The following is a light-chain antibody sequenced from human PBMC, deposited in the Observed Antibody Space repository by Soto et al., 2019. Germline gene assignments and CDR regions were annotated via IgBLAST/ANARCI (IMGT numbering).Light chain of an antibody. CDR3: EAWDESLNYV. CDR1: SSNIGSKT. Sequence: QSVLTQPPSASGTHGQRVTISCFGSSSNIGSKTVNWYQELPGTAPKLLIYSNNRRPSGVPDRFSGSKSGTSASLAISGLQSEDEADYYCEAWDESLNYVFGTGTKLTVL. V-gene: IGLV1-44*01. CDR2: SNN. J-gene: IGLJ1*01.